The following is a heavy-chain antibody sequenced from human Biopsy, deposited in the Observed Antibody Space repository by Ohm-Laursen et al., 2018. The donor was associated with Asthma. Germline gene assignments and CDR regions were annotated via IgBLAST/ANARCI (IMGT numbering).Heavy chain of an antibody. Sequence: SETLSLTCPVYGGSFSSNYWSWIRQTPGKGLEWLGDTHHSGYTNYSPSLSSRLTSSVDTSKNQFSLRLTSVTAADTAVYYCVRGSSSWHHGPFHYYYGLDVWGQGTTATVSS. CDR2: THHSGYT. V-gene: IGHV4-34*01. CDR3: VRGSSSWHHGPFHYYYGLDV. D-gene: IGHD6-13*01. J-gene: IGHJ6*02. CDR1: GGSFSSNY.